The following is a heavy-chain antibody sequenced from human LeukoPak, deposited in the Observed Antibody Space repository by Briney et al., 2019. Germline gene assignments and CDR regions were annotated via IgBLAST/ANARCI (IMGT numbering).Heavy chain of an antibody. CDR3: ARASGAFDY. Sequence: SETLSLTCTVSGGSISSYYWSWIRQPPGKGLEWIGYIYYSESINYNPSLKSRVTISVDTSKNQFSLKLRSVTAADTAVYYCARASGAFDYWGQGALVTVSS. CDR1: GGSISSYY. CDR2: IYYSESI. J-gene: IGHJ4*02. V-gene: IGHV4-59*08.